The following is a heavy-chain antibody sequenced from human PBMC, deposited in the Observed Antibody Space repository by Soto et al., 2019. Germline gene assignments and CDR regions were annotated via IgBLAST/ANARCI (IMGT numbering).Heavy chain of an antibody. V-gene: IGHV1-69*06. CDR1: GSRFSNYV. Sequence: QVQLVQSGAEVKTPGSSLNVSCTVSGSRFSNYVISWVRQAPGHGLDWLGRIIPIFNTTQYAQKYQGRVTITADKSTNTASLELSSLTSDDTAVYYCAREGRGKKAGYNGLVSLGYWGQGTMVTVSS. D-gene: IGHD2-2*02. CDR2: IIPIFNTT. CDR3: AREGRGKKAGYNGLVSLGY. J-gene: IGHJ4*02.